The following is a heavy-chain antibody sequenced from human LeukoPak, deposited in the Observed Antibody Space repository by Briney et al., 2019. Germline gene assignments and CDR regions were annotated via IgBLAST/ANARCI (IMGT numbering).Heavy chain of an antibody. D-gene: IGHD6-19*01. Sequence: PGGSLRLSCAASGFTFSSYAMSWVRQAPGKGLECVSNISNGGGSTYYADSVKGRFTISRDNSKNTLYVQMNSLRADDTAVYYCAKAQRSSGSLNYFDYWGQGTLVTVSS. CDR1: GFTFSSYA. CDR2: ISNGGGST. V-gene: IGHV3-23*01. J-gene: IGHJ4*02. CDR3: AKAQRSSGSLNYFDY.